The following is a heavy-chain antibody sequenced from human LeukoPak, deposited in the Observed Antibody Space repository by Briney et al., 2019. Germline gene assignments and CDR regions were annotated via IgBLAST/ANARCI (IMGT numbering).Heavy chain of an antibody. V-gene: IGHV1-8*02. CDR2: MNPNSGNT. CDR1: GYTFTGYY. J-gene: IGHJ6*03. D-gene: IGHD3-16*01. CDR3: ARGFGAWNYYYMDV. Sequence: ASVKVSCKASGYTFTGYYMHWVRQAPGQGLEWMGWMNPNSGNTGYAQKFQGRVTMTRNTSISTAYMELSSLRSEDTAVYYCARGFGAWNYYYMDVWGKGTTVTISS.